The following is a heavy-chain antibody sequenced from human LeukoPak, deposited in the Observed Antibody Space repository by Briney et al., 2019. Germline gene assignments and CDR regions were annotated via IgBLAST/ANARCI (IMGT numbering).Heavy chain of an antibody. CDR3: ARAQGYCSGGSCYSYYYYGMDV. CDR1: GYTFTSYG. D-gene: IGHD2-15*01. J-gene: IGHJ6*04. Sequence: HWASVKVSCKASGYTFTSYGISWVRQAPGQGLEWMGWISAYNSNTNYAQKLQGRVTMTTDTSTSTAYMELRSLRSDDTAVYYCARAQGYCSGGSCYSYYYYGMDVWGKGTTVTVSS. V-gene: IGHV1-18*04. CDR2: ISAYNSNT.